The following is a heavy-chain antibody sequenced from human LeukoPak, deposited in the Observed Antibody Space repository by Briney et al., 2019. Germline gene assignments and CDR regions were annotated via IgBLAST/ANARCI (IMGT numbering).Heavy chain of an antibody. Sequence: ASVKVSCKASGYTFTSYAMHWVRQAPGQRLEWMGWINAGNGNTKYSQKFQGRVTITRDTSASTAYMELSSLRSEDTAVYYCAREKPPCGDCYYYYGMDVWGQGTTVTVSS. J-gene: IGHJ6*02. V-gene: IGHV1-3*01. CDR2: INAGNGNT. D-gene: IGHD2-21*02. CDR3: AREKPPCGDCYYYYGMDV. CDR1: GYTFTSYA.